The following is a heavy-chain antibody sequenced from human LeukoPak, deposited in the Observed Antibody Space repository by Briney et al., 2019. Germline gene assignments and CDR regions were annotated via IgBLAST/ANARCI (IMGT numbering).Heavy chain of an antibody. J-gene: IGHJ4*02. CDR3: ARSLGVAYDY. V-gene: IGHV3-74*01. D-gene: IGHD2-15*01. CDR2: INIDGSNT. CDR1: GFPFSSYW. Sequence: GGSVTHPCAASGFPFSSYWMHWVRQAPGKGLVWVSRINIDGSNTNYADSVKGRFTISRDNAKNTLYLQMDSLRAEDTAVYYCARSLGVAYDYWGQGTMVTLSS.